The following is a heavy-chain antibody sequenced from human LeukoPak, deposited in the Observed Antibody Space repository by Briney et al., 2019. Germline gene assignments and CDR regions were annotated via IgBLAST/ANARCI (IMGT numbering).Heavy chain of an antibody. V-gene: IGHV4-59*01. CDR2: IYYSGST. Sequence: SETLSLTCTVSGGSISNYYWSWIRQPPGKGLEWIGYIYYSGSTNYNPSLKSRVTISVDTSKNQFALNLSSVTAADTAVYYCARIYYCDSSGYCDYWGQGTLVTVSS. J-gene: IGHJ4*02. D-gene: IGHD3-22*01. CDR1: GGSISNYY. CDR3: ARIYYCDSSGYCDY.